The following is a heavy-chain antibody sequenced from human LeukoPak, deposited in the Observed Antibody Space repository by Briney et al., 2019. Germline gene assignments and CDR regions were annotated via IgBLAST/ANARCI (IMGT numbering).Heavy chain of an antibody. CDR1: GFTFSTYS. V-gene: IGHV3-21*01. Sequence: GGSLRLSCAASGFTFSTYSMNWVRQAPGKGLEWVSSISSSSSSIYYSDSVKGRFTVSRDNAKNSLYLQMNSLRDEDTAVYYCATYYYNSGPSKDWGQGALVIASS. CDR3: ATYYYNSGPSKD. CDR2: ISSSSSSI. D-gene: IGHD3-22*01. J-gene: IGHJ4*02.